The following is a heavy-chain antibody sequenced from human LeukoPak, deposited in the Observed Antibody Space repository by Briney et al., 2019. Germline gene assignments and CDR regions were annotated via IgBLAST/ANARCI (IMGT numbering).Heavy chain of an antibody. V-gene: IGHV1-2*02. Sequence: ASVTLSCKASGDTLTGYYMHWVPQAPGHGLEWMGWINPNSGGTNYAQKFQGRVTMTRDTSISTAYMELSRLRSDDTAVYYCARGPSGGGHVDYWGQGTLVTVSS. CDR3: ARGPSGGGHVDY. CDR2: INPNSGGT. D-gene: IGHD5-12*01. J-gene: IGHJ4*02. CDR1: GDTLTGYY.